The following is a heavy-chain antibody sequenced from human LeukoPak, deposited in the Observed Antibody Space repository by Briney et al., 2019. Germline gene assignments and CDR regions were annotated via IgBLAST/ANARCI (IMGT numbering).Heavy chain of an antibody. D-gene: IGHD6-19*01. Sequence: SETLSLPCTVSGSSISSGYYWGWIRQPPGKGLEWLGSIYHSGSTYYNPSLKSRVTISVDTSKNQFSPKMSSVTAADTAVYYWTREGSYSSGWYGGYFDYWGQGTLVTASS. CDR2: IYHSGST. V-gene: IGHV4-38-2*02. CDR3: TREGSYSSGWYGGYFDY. CDR1: GSSISSGYY. J-gene: IGHJ4*02.